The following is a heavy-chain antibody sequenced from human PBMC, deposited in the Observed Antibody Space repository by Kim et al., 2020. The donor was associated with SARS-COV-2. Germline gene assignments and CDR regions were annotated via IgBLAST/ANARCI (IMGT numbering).Heavy chain of an antibody. J-gene: IGHJ4*02. CDR1: GYMFTSYG. D-gene: IGHD4-17*01. CDR2: ISARDGNT. Sequence: ASVKVSCKACGYMFTSYGFSSVRQAPGQGLEWLGWISARDGNTKYGQKVQGRVIMTTDTSTNTAYMELWSLRSDDTAMYYCARGAYGDVSFDYWGQGTLV. CDR3: ARGAYGDVSFDY. V-gene: IGHV1-18*04.